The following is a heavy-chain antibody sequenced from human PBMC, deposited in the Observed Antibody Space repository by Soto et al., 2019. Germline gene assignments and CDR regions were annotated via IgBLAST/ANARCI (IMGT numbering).Heavy chain of an antibody. Sequence: GGFLRLSCAASGFTFSTYSMNWVRQAPGKGLEWVSHISSSSSIIYYADSLKGRFTISRDNAKNSLYLQMNSLRAEDTAVYYCARERPEGSGYFSDIQHWGQGTLVTVSS. CDR2: ISSSSSII. V-gene: IGHV3-48*01. J-gene: IGHJ1*01. CDR1: GFTFSTYS. CDR3: ARERPEGSGYFSDIQH. D-gene: IGHD3-22*01.